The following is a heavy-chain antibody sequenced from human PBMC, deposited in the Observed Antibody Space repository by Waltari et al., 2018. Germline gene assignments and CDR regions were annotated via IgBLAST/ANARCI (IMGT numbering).Heavy chain of an antibody. D-gene: IGHD3-22*01. Sequence: QVQLQESGPGLVKPSETLSLTCPVSGGSISSYYWSWLRQPPGKGLEWIGYIYYSGSTNYNPSLKSRVTISVDTSKNQFSLKLSSVTAADTAVYYCARTHPPYYYDSSGCLDYWGQGTLVTVSS. J-gene: IGHJ4*02. CDR3: ARTHPPYYYDSSGCLDY. CDR2: IYYSGST. V-gene: IGHV4-59*01. CDR1: GGSISSYY.